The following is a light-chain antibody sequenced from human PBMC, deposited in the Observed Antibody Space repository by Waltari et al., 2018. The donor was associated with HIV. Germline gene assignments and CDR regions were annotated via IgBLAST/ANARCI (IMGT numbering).Light chain of an antibody. CDR2: DVT. Sequence: QSVLTQPASVSGSPGQWITVSCTGTTNDIGTYNFVSWYQQHPGKAPKLVIYDVTSRPSGVSDRFSGSKSGNTASLTISGLRAEDEAHYYCSSYTASSALEIFGGGTKVTVL. CDR1: TNDIGTYNF. CDR3: SSYTASSALEI. V-gene: IGLV2-14*03. J-gene: IGLJ2*01.